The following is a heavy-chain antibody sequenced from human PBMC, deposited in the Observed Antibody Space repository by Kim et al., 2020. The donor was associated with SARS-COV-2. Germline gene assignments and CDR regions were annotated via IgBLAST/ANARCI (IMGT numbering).Heavy chain of an antibody. CDR3: ARVWANYYDTPLYYYGMDV. CDR1: GDSVSSNSAA. Sequence: SQTLSLTCAISGDSVSSNSAAWNWIRQSPSRGLEWLGRTYYRSKWYNDYAVSVKSRITINPDTSKNQFSLQLNSVTPEDTAVYYCARVWANYYDTPLYYYGMDVWGQGTTVTVSS. D-gene: IGHD3-22*01. CDR2: TYYRSKWYN. V-gene: IGHV6-1*01. J-gene: IGHJ6*02.